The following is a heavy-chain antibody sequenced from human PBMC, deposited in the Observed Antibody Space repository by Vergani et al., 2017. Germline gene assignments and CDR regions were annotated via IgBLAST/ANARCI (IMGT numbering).Heavy chain of an antibody. D-gene: IGHD5/OR15-5a*01. CDR1: GVSVTDYN. J-gene: IGHJ4*02. CDR3: AGSTHIWQRADC. Sequence: QAQLQESGPGLVKPSETLSLTCHVFGVSVTDYNCNWIRQAPGKGLEWIGSLSTTGGATHASHNPSLKSRVSISVDTSKSQFSLRLTSVTAADSAIYYCAGSTHIWQRADCWGQGLLVSVSS. CDR2: LSTTGGA. V-gene: IGHV4-4*09.